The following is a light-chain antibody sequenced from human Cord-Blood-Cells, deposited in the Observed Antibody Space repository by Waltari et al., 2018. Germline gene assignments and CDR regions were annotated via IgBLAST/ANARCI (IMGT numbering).Light chain of an antibody. Sequence: SALTQPASVSGSPGQSITISCTGTRSDVGGSNYVSWYQQHPGKAPKLMIYEVSNRPSGVSNRFSGSKSGNTASLTISGLQAEDEADYYCSSYTSSSTYVFGTGTKVTVL. CDR2: EVS. CDR3: SSYTSSSTYV. J-gene: IGLJ1*01. V-gene: IGLV2-14*01. CDR1: RSDVGGSNY.